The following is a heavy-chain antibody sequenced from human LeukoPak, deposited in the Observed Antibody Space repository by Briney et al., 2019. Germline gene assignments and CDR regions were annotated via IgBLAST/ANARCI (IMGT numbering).Heavy chain of an antibody. CDR2: IYTSGST. Sequence: SETLSLTCTVSGGSISSYYWSWIRQPAGKGLEWIGRIYTSGSTNYNPSLKSRVTMSVDTSKNQFSLKLSSVTAADTAVYYCARRATRNGYYYYYYMDVWGKGTTVTVSS. CDR3: ARRATRNGYYYYYYMDV. CDR1: GGSISSYY. D-gene: IGHD2-8*01. V-gene: IGHV4-4*07. J-gene: IGHJ6*03.